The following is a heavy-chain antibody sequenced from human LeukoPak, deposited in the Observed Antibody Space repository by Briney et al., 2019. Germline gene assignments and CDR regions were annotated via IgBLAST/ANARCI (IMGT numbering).Heavy chain of an antibody. D-gene: IGHD5-12*01. J-gene: IGHJ4*02. CDR3: AKDSIHSGYDHFDY. V-gene: IGHV3-9*01. CDR2: ISWNSGSI. CDR1: GFTFDDYA. Sequence: PGGSLRLSCAASGFTFDDYAMHWVRQAPGKGLEWVSGISWNSGSIVYADSVKGRFTIYRDNAKNSLYLQMNSLRAEDTALYYCAKDSIHSGYDHFDYWGQGTLVTVSS.